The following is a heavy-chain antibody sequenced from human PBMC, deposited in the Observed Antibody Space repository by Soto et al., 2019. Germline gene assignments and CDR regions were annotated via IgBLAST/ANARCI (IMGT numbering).Heavy chain of an antibody. D-gene: IGHD3-9*01. Sequence: GGSLRLSCAASGFTFSDAWINWVRQAPGKGLEWVGRIKSKIDGGITDFAAPVKGRFAISRDDSRDMVYMEMYSLKTDDTAVYYCTTDSLFTGQLVRMDNWGHGTLVTVSS. V-gene: IGHV3-15*07. CDR3: TTDSLFTGQLVRMDN. J-gene: IGHJ4*01. CDR1: GFTFSDAW. CDR2: IKSKIDGGIT.